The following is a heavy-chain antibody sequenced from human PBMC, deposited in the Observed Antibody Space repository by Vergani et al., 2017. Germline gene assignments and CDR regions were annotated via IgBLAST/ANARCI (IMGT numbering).Heavy chain of an antibody. Sequence: QVQLQQWGAGLLKPSETLSLTCAVYGGSFSGYYWSWIRQPPGKGLEWIGEINHSGSTNYNPSLKSRVTILVDTSKNQFSLKLSSVTAADTGMYYCARPVGPSAIADGYHVWGQGTMVTVS. CDR3: ARPVGPSAIADGYHV. V-gene: IGHV4-34*01. J-gene: IGHJ3*01. CDR2: INHSGST. CDR1: GGSFSGYY. D-gene: IGHD3-10*01.